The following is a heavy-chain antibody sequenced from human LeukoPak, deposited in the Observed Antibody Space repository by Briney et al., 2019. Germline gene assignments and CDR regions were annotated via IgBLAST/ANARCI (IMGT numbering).Heavy chain of an antibody. V-gene: IGHV1-3*01. D-gene: IGHD6-19*01. Sequence: ASVKVSCKASGYTFISYYMHWVRQAPGQRLEWMGWINAGNGNTKYSQKFQGRVTITRDTSASTAYMELSSLRSEDTAVYYCARDPGSGWYYFDYWGQGTLVTVSS. CDR1: GYTFISYY. J-gene: IGHJ4*02. CDR2: INAGNGNT. CDR3: ARDPGSGWYYFDY.